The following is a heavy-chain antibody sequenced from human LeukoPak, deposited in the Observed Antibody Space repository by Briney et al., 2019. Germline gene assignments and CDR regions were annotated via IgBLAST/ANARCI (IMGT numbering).Heavy chain of an antibody. J-gene: IGHJ4*02. V-gene: IGHV1-46*03. CDR2: IKPSGGST. Sequence: ASVKVSCKASGYSFTTYYMHWVRQAPGQGLEWMGIIKPSGGSTSYAQKFQDRVTMTRDTSTSTVYMELSSLRSEDTAAYYCALSDSSGYSCHYWGQGTLVTVSS. CDR1: GYSFTTYY. D-gene: IGHD3-22*01. CDR3: ALSDSSGYSCHY.